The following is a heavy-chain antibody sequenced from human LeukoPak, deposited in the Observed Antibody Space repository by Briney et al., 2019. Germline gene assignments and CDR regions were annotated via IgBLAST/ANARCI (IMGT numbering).Heavy chain of an antibody. D-gene: IGHD3-9*01. V-gene: IGHV4-59*12. Sequence: KPSETLSLTCTVSGGSISRYYWSWIRQPPRKGLEWIGYIYYSGSTNYNPSLKSRVTISVDTSKNHFSLKLSSVTAADTAVYYCARAKDYDILTGFLGDWFDPWGQGTLVTVSS. CDR2: IYYSGST. CDR3: ARAKDYDILTGFLGDWFDP. CDR1: GGSISRYY. J-gene: IGHJ5*02.